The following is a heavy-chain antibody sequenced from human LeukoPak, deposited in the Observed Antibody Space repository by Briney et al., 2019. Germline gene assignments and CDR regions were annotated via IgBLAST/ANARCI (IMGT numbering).Heavy chain of an antibody. CDR3: AKPTGSYSTGAGYYGMDV. Sequence: GGSLRLSCAASGFTFSSYAMGWVRQAPGKGLEWVSGISAGGSSTYYADSVRGRFTISRDNSKNTLYLQMNSLRAEDTAVYYCAKPTGSYSTGAGYYGMDVWGQGTTVTVSS. V-gene: IGHV3-23*01. D-gene: IGHD1-26*01. CDR2: ISAGGSST. J-gene: IGHJ6*02. CDR1: GFTFSSYA.